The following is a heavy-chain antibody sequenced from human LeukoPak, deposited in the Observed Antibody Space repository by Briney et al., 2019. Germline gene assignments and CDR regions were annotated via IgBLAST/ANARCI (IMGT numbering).Heavy chain of an antibody. CDR1: GFTFDDYA. V-gene: IGHV3-20*04. Sequence: PGGSLRLSCAASGFTFDDYAMNWVRQVPGKGLEWVSGINWNGGSTGYADSVKGRFTISRDNAKNSLYLQMNSLRAEDTASYYCARAGYTYVSPMTDYWGQGTLVTVSS. J-gene: IGHJ4*02. CDR3: ARAGYTYVSPMTDY. D-gene: IGHD5-18*01. CDR2: INWNGGST.